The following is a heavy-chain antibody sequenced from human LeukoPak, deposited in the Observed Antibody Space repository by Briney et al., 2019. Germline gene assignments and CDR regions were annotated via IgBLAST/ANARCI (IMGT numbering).Heavy chain of an antibody. CDR3: VRGAGGGDF. CDR1: GFNFSSFW. V-gene: IGHV3-7*04. Sequence: GGSLRLSCVASGFNFSSFWMSWVRQVPGNGLEWVANIKPDGGEESYVDSVRGRFTISRDNAKDSLFLQMNSLRGDDTALYCCVRGAGGGDFWGQGTLVTVSS. J-gene: IGHJ1*01. D-gene: IGHD3-16*01. CDR2: IKPDGGEE.